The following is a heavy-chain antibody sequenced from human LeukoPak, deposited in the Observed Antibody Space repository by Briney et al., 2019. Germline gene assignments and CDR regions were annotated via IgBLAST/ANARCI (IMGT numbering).Heavy chain of an antibody. CDR2: INHSGST. Sequence: SGTLSLTCAVYGGSFSGYYWSWIRQPPGKGLEWIGEINHSGSTNYNPSLKSRVTISVDTSKNQFSLKLSSVTAADTAVYYCARGRTSRRYSSSSHPWFDSWGQGTLVTVSS. D-gene: IGHD6-13*01. J-gene: IGHJ5*01. CDR1: GGSFSGYY. CDR3: ARGRTSRRYSSSSHPWFDS. V-gene: IGHV4-34*01.